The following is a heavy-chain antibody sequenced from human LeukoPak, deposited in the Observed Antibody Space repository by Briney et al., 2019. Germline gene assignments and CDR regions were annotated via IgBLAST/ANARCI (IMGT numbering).Heavy chain of an antibody. CDR2: IKQDGSEK. CDR3: AKVGIFGVVTLYFDY. J-gene: IGHJ4*02. D-gene: IGHD3-3*01. V-gene: IGHV3-7*03. CDR1: GFTFSSYW. Sequence: GGSLRLSCAASGFTFSSYWMSWVRQAPGKGLEWVANIKQDGSEKYYVDSVKGRFTISRDNAKNSLYLQMNSLRAEDTAVYYCAKVGIFGVVTLYFDYWGQGTLVTVSS.